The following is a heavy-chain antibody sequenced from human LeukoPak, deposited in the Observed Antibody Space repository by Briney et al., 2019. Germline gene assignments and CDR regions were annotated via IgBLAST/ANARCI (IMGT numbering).Heavy chain of an antibody. CDR2: IWYGGSNK. CDR1: GFTFSSYG. V-gene: IGHV3-33*08. CDR3: ARVPGITMTGGFDY. Sequence: GRSLRLSCAASGFTFSSYGMHWVRQAPGKGLEWVAVIWYGGSNKYYADSVKGRFTISRDNSKNTLYLQMNSLRAEDTAVYYCARVPGITMTGGFDYWGQGTLVTVSS. J-gene: IGHJ4*02. D-gene: IGHD6-19*01.